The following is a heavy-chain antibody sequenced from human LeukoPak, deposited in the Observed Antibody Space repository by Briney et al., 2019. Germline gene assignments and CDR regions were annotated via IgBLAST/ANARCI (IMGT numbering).Heavy chain of an antibody. CDR1: GFTFSSYW. V-gene: IGHV3-7*03. Sequence: GGSLRLSCAASGFTFSSYWMSWVRQAPGKGLEWVANIKQDGSEKYYVDSVKGRFTISRDKSKNTVYLQMNSLRFEDTAMYYCARNWFDPWGQGTLVTVPS. CDR3: ARNWFDP. CDR2: IKQDGSEK. J-gene: IGHJ5*02.